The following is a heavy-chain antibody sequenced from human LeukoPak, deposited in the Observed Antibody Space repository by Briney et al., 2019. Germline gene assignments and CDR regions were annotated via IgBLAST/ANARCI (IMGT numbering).Heavy chain of an antibody. J-gene: IGHJ4*02. CDR3: ARMKEEVEEYYYDSSGSCYFDY. V-gene: IGHV4-34*01. CDR1: GGSFSGHY. D-gene: IGHD3-22*01. CDR2: INHSGST. Sequence: SETLSLTCAVYGGSFSGHYWSWIRQPPGKGLEWIGEINHSGSTNYNPSLKSRVTISVDTFKNQFSLKLSSVTAADTAVYYCARMKEEVEEYYYDSSGSCYFDYWGQGTLVTVSS.